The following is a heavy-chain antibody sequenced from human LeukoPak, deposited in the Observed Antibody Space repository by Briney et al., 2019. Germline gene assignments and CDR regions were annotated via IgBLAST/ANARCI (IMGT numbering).Heavy chain of an antibody. J-gene: IGHJ4*02. CDR2: IYASGST. Sequence: PSETLSLTCTVSGGSISSSNYYWSWVRQPAGKGLEWIGRIYASGSTNYNPSLKSRVIISLDTSKNQLSLKLSSVTAADTAVYYCASRIAARPFDYWGQGTLVTVSS. CDR1: GGSISSSNYY. CDR3: ASRIAARPFDY. D-gene: IGHD6-6*01. V-gene: IGHV4-61*02.